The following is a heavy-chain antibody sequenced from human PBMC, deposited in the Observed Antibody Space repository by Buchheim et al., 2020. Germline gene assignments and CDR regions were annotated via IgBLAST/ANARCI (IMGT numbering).Heavy chain of an antibody. CDR1: GFTFSSYG. CDR2: ITGSGGGT. J-gene: IGHJ6*03. V-gene: IGHV3-23*04. D-gene: IGHD2-15*01. CDR3: VKFRGSPDPGYYHMDV. Sequence: VQLVESGGGVVQPGRSLRLSCAASGFTFSSYGMHWVRQAPGKGLEWVSFITGSGGGTYVADSVKGRFTISRDNSKNTIYLQMNSLRGEDTAVYYCVKFRGSPDPGYYHMDVWGKGTT.